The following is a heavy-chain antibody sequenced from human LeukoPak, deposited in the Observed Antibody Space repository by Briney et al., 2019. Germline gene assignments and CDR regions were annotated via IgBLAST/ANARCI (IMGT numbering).Heavy chain of an antibody. CDR2: ISGSGGST. J-gene: IGHJ3*02. V-gene: IGHV3-23*01. CDR1: GFTFSSYA. Sequence: GGSLRLSCAASGFTFSSYAMSWVRQAPGKGLEWASAISGSGGSTYYADSVKGRFTISRDNSKNTLYLQMNSLRAEDTAVYYCVRTRNDYGDPYDAFDIWGQGTMVTVSS. CDR3: VRTRNDYGDPYDAFDI. D-gene: IGHD4-17*01.